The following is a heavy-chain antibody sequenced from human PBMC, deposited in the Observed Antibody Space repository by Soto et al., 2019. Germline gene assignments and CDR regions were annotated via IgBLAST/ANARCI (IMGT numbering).Heavy chain of an antibody. V-gene: IGHV3-30*18. CDR1: GFTFSSYG. Sequence: LRLSCAASGFTFSSYGMHWVRQAPGKWLEWVAVILYDGSKKYYADSVKGRFTISRDNSKNTLYLQMSSLRAEDTALYYCVKDGSSGWPYFDDMDVWGQGTTVTVSS. CDR2: ILYDGSKK. CDR3: VKDGSSGWPYFDDMDV. J-gene: IGHJ6*02. D-gene: IGHD6-19*01.